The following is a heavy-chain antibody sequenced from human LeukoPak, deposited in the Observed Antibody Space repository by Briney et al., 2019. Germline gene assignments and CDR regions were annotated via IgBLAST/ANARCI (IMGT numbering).Heavy chain of an antibody. V-gene: IGHV1-18*01. CDR3: ARSRIAVAGREDY. J-gene: IGHJ4*02. Sequence: ASVKVSCKASGYTFNSYGIGWVRQAPGQGLEWMGWISAYNGYTNYAQMLQGRVTVTTDTSTSTAFMELRSLRSDDTAVYYCARSRIAVAGREDYWGQGTLVTVSS. CDR2: ISAYNGYT. CDR1: GYTFNSYG. D-gene: IGHD6-19*01.